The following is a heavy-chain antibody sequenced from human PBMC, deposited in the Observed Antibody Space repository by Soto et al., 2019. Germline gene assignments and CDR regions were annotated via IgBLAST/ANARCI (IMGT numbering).Heavy chain of an antibody. D-gene: IGHD5-12*01. J-gene: IGHJ4*02. CDR3: ALVDSGYVLHEY. Sequence: ASVKVSCKASGYTFTRYGISWVRQAPGQGLEWMGWISAYNGNTNYAQKLQGRVTMTTDTSTSTAYMELRSLRSDDTAVYYCALVDSGYVLHEYWGQGTLVTDPS. CDR1: GYTFTRYG. CDR2: ISAYNGNT. V-gene: IGHV1-18*01.